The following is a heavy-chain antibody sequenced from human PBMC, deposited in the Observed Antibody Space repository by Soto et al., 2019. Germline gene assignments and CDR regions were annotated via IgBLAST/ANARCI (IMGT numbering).Heavy chain of an antibody. Sequence: EEQLLQSGGGLAQPGGSLRVSCTASGFTFSSYAMTWVRQAPGKGLVWVSAISGRGGSTYYADSVKGRFTISRDNSNNTLYLQMNSLRAEDTAVYYCAKGFYYGMDVWGQGTTVTVSS. CDR2: ISGRGGST. CDR3: AKGFYYGMDV. CDR1: GFTFSSYA. J-gene: IGHJ6*02. V-gene: IGHV3-23*01.